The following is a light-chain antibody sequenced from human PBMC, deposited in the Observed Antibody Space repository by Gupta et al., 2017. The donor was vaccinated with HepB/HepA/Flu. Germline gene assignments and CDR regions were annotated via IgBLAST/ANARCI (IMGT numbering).Light chain of an antibody. CDR1: SSNIGTNYG. Sequence: QSVLTQPPSVSGAPGQRVTISCTGSSSNIGTNYGVNWYQHLPGTAPKLLIYGNTHRPSGVPDRFSGSKSGTSASLAITGLQAEDEADYYCQSYDSSLSGYVFGTGTKVTVL. J-gene: IGLJ1*01. V-gene: IGLV1-40*01. CDR3: QSYDSSLSGYV. CDR2: GNT.